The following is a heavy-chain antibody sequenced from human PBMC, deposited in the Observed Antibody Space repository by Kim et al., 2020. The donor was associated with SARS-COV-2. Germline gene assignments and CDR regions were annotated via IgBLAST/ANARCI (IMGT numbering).Heavy chain of an antibody. CDR2: IDPSDSYT. V-gene: IGHV5-10-1*01. Sequence: GESLKISCKGSGYSFTSYWISWVRQMPGKGLEWMGRIDPSDSYTNYSPSFQGHVTISADKSISTAYLQWSSLKASDTAMYYCARLNDYSNYGLYYYYGMDVWGQGTTVTVSS. D-gene: IGHD4-4*01. J-gene: IGHJ6*02. CDR1: GYSFTSYW. CDR3: ARLNDYSNYGLYYYYGMDV.